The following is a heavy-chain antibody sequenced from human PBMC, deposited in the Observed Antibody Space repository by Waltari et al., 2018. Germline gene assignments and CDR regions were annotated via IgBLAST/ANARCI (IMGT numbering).Heavy chain of an antibody. J-gene: IGHJ4*02. D-gene: IGHD1-20*01. CDR3: ATPFYNWDDPLHS. V-gene: IGHV3-23*01. CDR1: GITFSNYA. CDR2: ITVGDDT. Sequence: EVQLLESGGDLVQPGGSLRLSCAASGITFSNYAINWVRLAPGTGLGWVPAITVGDDTYYADSVKGRFTISRDTSKDTVYLQMNGLRADDTAVYYCATPFYNWDDPLHSWGPGTLVTVSS.